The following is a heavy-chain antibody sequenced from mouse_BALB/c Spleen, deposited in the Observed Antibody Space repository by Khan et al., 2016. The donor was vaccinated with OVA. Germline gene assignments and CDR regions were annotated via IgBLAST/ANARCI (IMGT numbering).Heavy chain of an antibody. J-gene: IGHJ3*01. Sequence: EVELVESGRDLVKPGGSLKLSCAASGFTFSTYGMSWVRQTPDRRLEWVATVSTGGSYTYYPDSVKGRFTISRDNAKNTLYLQMNSLKSDDTAIFYCTRITYYYDSEGFAYWGQGTLVTVSA. CDR2: VSTGGSYT. CDR1: GFTFSTYG. CDR3: TRITYYYDSEGFAY. V-gene: IGHV5-6*01. D-gene: IGHD1-1*01.